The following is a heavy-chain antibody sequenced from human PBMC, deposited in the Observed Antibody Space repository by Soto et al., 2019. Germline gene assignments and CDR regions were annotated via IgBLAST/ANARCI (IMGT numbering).Heavy chain of an antibody. J-gene: IGHJ6*02. CDR3: AKGPRGGLRFLEWLSPNSYGMDV. CDR2: ISCSGGST. Sequence: EVQLLESGGGLVQPGGSLRLSCAASGFTFSSYAMSWVRQAPGKGLEWVSAISCSGGSTYYADSVKGRFTISRDNSKNTLYLQMNSLRAEDTAVYYCAKGPRGGLRFLEWLSPNSYGMDVWGQGTTVTVSS. D-gene: IGHD3-3*01. CDR1: GFTFSSYA. V-gene: IGHV3-23*01.